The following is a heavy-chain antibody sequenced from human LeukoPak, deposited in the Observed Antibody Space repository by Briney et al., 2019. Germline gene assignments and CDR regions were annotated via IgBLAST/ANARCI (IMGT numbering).Heavy chain of an antibody. CDR2: IYTSESI. V-gene: IGHV4-61*02. J-gene: IGHJ6*03. Sequence: PSETLSLTCNVSGVSISSSSYYWGWIRQPAGRGLEWFGRIYTSESINYNSALQSRVTISVDTPKNQFSLKLSAVTAADTAVYYCARDYGDYAWYGAVRYYYYYMDVWGKGTTVTVSS. CDR1: GVSISSSSYY. D-gene: IGHD4-17*01. CDR3: ARDYGDYAWYGAVRYYYYYMDV.